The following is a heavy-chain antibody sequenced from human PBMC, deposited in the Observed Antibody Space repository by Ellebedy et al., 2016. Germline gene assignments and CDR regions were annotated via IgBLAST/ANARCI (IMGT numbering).Heavy chain of an antibody. CDR2: ISYDGSNK. Sequence: GESLKISXAASGFTFSSYGMHWVRQAPGKGLEWVAVISYDGSNKYYADSVKGRFTISRDNSKNTLYLQMNSLRAEDTAVYYCARDPGGYYDTTGAFDIWGQGTMVTVSS. J-gene: IGHJ3*02. CDR1: GFTFSSYG. V-gene: IGHV3-30*03. CDR3: ARDPGGYYDTTGAFDI. D-gene: IGHD3-22*01.